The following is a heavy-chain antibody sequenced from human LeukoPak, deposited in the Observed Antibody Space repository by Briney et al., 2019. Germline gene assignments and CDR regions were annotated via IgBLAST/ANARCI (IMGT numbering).Heavy chain of an antibody. D-gene: IGHD3-22*01. CDR3: ARGANTYYYDSGVYSLDY. V-gene: IGHV3-30*04. Sequence: GGSLRLSCAASGFTFSSYAMHWVRQAPGKGLEWVAVISYDGSNKYYADSVKGRFTISRDNSKNTLYLQMNSLRAEDTAVYYCARGANTYYYDSGVYSLDYWGQGTLVTVSS. CDR1: GFTFSSYA. J-gene: IGHJ4*02. CDR2: ISYDGSNK.